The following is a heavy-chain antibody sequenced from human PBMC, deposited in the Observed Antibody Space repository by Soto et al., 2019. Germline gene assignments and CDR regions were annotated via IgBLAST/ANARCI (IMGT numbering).Heavy chain of an antibody. CDR1: GFSFSVYS. D-gene: IGHD3-3*02. J-gene: IGHJ4*02. CDR3: ARDHLWAFDY. Sequence: GGSLRLSCAASGFSFSVYSMNWVRQVPGKGLEWVSYINGRDGAINYVDSVKGRFTISIDIAKNSLYLQMNSLRDEDTAVYFCARDHLWAFDYWGQGVLVTVSS. V-gene: IGHV3-48*02. CDR2: INGRDGAI.